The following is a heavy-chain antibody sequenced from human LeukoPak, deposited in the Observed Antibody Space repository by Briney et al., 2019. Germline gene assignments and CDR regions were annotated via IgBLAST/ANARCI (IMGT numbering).Heavy chain of an antibody. V-gene: IGHV4-4*02. Sequence: SETLSLTCAVSGVSLSTSEWWMWVRQPPGQGLEWIGEIDRDGRTRYNPSLTSPVTLSLDYSKNQFSLNVRFVTAADTAIYYCGKTDIYFNPIDYWGPGSLVTVSS. J-gene: IGHJ4*02. CDR1: GVSLSTSEW. D-gene: IGHD3-9*01. CDR2: IDRDGRT. CDR3: GKTDIYFNPIDY.